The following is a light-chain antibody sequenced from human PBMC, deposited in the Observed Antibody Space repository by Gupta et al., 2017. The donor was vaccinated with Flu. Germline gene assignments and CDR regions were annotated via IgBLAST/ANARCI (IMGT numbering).Light chain of an antibody. J-gene: IGLJ3*02. V-gene: IGLV1-40*01. Sequence: QSVLTQPPSVSGAPGQRVSISCTGTRSNIGAGYDVQWYQQLPATAPKLLSYGNNIRPSGVPDRFSGSTSGTSASLAINALQAEDEADYDDQSSDNSLSGSGVFGGGTKVTVL. CDR2: GNN. CDR3: QSSDNSLSGSGV. CDR1: RSNIGAGYD.